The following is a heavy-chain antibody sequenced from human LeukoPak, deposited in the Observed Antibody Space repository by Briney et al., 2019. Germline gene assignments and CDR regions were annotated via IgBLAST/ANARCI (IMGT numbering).Heavy chain of an antibody. J-gene: IGHJ2*01. Sequence: SETLSLTCTVSGDSISSYYWSWIRQSPEKGLEWIGYIYYSGSTNYNPSLKSRVTISVDTSKTQFSLKMNSVTAADTAVYYCARLQRITMAGPDYCYFDLWGRGTLVTVSS. V-gene: IGHV4-59*01. D-gene: IGHD3-10*01. CDR3: ARLQRITMAGPDYCYFDL. CDR1: GDSISSYY. CDR2: IYYSGST.